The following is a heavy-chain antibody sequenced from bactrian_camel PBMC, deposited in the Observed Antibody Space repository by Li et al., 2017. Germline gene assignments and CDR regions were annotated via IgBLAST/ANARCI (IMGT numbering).Heavy chain of an antibody. CDR2: LWIGGAST. D-gene: IGHD7*01. J-gene: IGHJ4*01. CDR1: GATYSTDC. CDR3: AADQLYGTCRDVLDFPA. Sequence: VESGGGSVQAGGSLRLSCVASGATYSTDCMAWFRRVSGKDREGVAVLWIGGASTTYADSVKGRFIITRDKARDLVYLQMNGLQPEDTGMYYCAADQLYGTCRDVLDFPARGQGTQVTVS. V-gene: IGHV3S26*01.